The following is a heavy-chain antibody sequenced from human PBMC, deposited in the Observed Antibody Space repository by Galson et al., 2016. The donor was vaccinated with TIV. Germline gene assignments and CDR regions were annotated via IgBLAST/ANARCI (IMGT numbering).Heavy chain of an antibody. V-gene: IGHV1-18*04. J-gene: IGHJ3*01. CDR3: ARNLYFFVNTVYSDAFDV. D-gene: IGHD5/OR15-5a*01. CDR2: VSAYNKKT. CDR1: GYIFTNYA. Sequence: SVKVSCKASGYIFTNYAISWLRQAPGQGPEWMGWVSAYNKKTHYAQKFQERVTMTTDTATNTVFMDLRSLRSDDTAIYFCARNLYFFVNTVYSDAFDVWGQGTMVAVSS.